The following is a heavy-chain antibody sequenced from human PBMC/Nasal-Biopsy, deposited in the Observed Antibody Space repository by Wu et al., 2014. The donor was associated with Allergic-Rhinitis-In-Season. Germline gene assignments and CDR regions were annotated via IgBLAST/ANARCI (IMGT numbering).Heavy chain of an antibody. CDR2: VHYSRST. CDR3: AREDVTGWRSDYFYYMDV. J-gene: IGHJ6*03. Sequence: LTCTVSGVSISTFYWSWIRQPPGKGLEWLGYVHYSRSTDFNPSLQFNPSLKSRVIISRDTSKNQFSLNVTSVTAADTAVYYCAREDVTGWRSDYFYYMDVWGKGTTVTVSS. V-gene: IGHV4-59*12. CDR1: GVSISTFY. D-gene: IGHD6-19*01.